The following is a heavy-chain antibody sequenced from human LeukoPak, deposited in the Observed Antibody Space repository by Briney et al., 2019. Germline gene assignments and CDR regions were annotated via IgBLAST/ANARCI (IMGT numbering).Heavy chain of an antibody. V-gene: IGHV3-23*01. J-gene: IGHJ6*02. D-gene: IGHD1-1*01. CDR3: AKDKLGDNWNDGYSGLYYYGMDV. CDR2: ISGSGGST. CDR1: GFTFSSYA. Sequence: GGSLRLSCAASGFTFSSYAMSWVRQAPGKGLEWVSAISGSGGSTYYADSVKGRFTISRDNFKNTLYLQMNSLRAEDTAVYYCAKDKLGDNWNDGYSGLYYYGMDVWGQGTTVTVSS.